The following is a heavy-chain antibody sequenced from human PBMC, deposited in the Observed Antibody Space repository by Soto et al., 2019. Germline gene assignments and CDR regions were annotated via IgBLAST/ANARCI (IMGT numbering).Heavy chain of an antibody. V-gene: IGHV4-31*02. Sequence: SETLSLTCVVSGGPVRGDDLYWSWIRHLPGKGLEWIANVYHTGTTYYNPSLKSRVSMSVDTSQNQFSLILASVTAADTAVYYCARALVTDYNSRDYHYYFAMDVWGQGTPVTVSS. CDR2: VYHTGTT. CDR3: ARALVTDYNSRDYHYYFAMDV. CDR1: GGPVRGDDLY. D-gene: IGHD3-22*01. J-gene: IGHJ6*02.